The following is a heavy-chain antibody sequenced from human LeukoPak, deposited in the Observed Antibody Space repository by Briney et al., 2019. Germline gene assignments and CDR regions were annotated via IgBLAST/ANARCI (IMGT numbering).Heavy chain of an antibody. Sequence: SETLPLTCTVSGGSISSYYWSWIRQPPGKGLEWIGYIYYSGSTNYNPSLKSRVTISVDTSKNQFSPKLSSVTAADTAVYYCARSGPGWFDPWGQGTLVTVSS. CDR3: ARSGPGWFDP. J-gene: IGHJ5*02. CDR1: GGSISSYY. V-gene: IGHV4-59*01. D-gene: IGHD6-25*01. CDR2: IYYSGST.